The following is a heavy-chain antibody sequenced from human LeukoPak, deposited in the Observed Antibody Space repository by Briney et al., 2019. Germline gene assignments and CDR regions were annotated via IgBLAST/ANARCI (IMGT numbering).Heavy chain of an antibody. Sequence: HPGGSLRLSCAASGFTFSSYGMHWVRQAPGKGLEWVAFIRYDGSNKYYADPVKGRFTISRDNSKNTLYLQMNSLRAEDTAVYYCAKTRGSSGRGYFDYWGQGTLVTVSS. J-gene: IGHJ4*02. V-gene: IGHV3-30*02. CDR1: GFTFSSYG. CDR3: AKTRGSSGRGYFDY. CDR2: IRYDGSNK. D-gene: IGHD6-13*01.